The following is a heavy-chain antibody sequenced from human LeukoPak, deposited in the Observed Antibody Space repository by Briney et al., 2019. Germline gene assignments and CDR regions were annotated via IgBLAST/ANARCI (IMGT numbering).Heavy chain of an antibody. J-gene: IGHJ6*03. Sequence: SGTLSLTCAVSGGSITSSNWWSWVRQPPGKGLEWIGRIFHSGTTDYKTSLKGRVTISVDKSKNQFSLKLTSVTAADTAVYYCARLTPTTLSLYYYYMDVWGKGTTVTVSS. V-gene: IGHV4-4*02. CDR1: GGSITSSNW. D-gene: IGHD2/OR15-2a*01. CDR2: IFHSGTT. CDR3: ARLTPTTLSLYYYYMDV.